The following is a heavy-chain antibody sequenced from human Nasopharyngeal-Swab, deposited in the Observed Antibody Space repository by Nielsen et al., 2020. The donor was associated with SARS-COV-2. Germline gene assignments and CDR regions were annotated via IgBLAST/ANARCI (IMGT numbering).Heavy chain of an antibody. CDR2: FDPEDGET. Sequence: ASAKVSCKVSGYTLTELSIHWVRQAPGKGLEWMGGFDPEDGETIYAQKFQGRVTMTEDTSTDTAYMELSSLRSEDTAVYYCATTGPRSYPSLDYWGQGTLVTVSS. CDR1: GYTLTELS. CDR3: ATTGPRSYPSLDY. V-gene: IGHV1-24*01. J-gene: IGHJ4*02. D-gene: IGHD2-21*01.